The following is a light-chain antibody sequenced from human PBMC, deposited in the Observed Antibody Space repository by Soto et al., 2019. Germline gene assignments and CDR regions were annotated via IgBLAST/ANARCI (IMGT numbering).Light chain of an antibody. Sequence: EIVLTQSPGTLSLSPGERATLSCRASQSVSSSYLASYQQKPGQAPRLLIYVASSRATGIPDRFSGSGSGTDFTLTISRLEPEDFAVYYCQQYGSSPQAFGGGTKVELK. CDR2: VAS. CDR1: QSVSSSY. V-gene: IGKV3-20*01. J-gene: IGKJ4*01. CDR3: QQYGSSPQA.